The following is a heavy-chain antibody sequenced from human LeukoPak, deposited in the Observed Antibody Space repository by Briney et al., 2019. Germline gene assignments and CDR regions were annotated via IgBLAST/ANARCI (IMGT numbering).Heavy chain of an antibody. CDR1: GGSFSGYY. V-gene: IGHV4-34*01. D-gene: IGHD6-19*01. CDR3: ARMYSSGWYEWYYFDY. CDR2: INHSGST. J-gene: IGHJ4*02. Sequence: SETLSLTCAVYGGSFSGYYWSWIRQPPGKGLEWIGEINHSGSTNYNPSLKSRVTISVDTSKNQFSLKLSSVTAADTAVYYCARMYSSGWYEWYYFDYWGQGTLVTVSS.